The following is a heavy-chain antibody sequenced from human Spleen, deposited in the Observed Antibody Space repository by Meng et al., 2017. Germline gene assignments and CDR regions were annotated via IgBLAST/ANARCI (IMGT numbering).Heavy chain of an antibody. Sequence: EVQLGEAGGGLIQPGESLRLSCAASGFIVSSDYMHWLRQAPGKGLEWVSVLYSGGGTYYADSVKGRFTISRDNSKNTVYLQMNSLRAEDTAIYYCARHDWFDPWGQGTLVTVSS. V-gene: IGHV3-53*01. J-gene: IGHJ5*02. CDR1: GFIVSSDY. CDR3: ARHDWFDP. CDR2: LYSGGGT.